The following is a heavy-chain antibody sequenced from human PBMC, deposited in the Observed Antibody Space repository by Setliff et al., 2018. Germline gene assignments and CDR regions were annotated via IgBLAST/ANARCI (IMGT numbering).Heavy chain of an antibody. CDR1: GDSISTTTYYY. D-gene: IGHD5-18*01. J-gene: IGHJ4*01. V-gene: IGHV4-39*07. Sequence: SSETLSLTCTVSGDSISTTTYYYWAWIRQPPGRGLEWVGSVSFSGSAFYNPSLESRVAMSLDTSKNQFSLRVKSVTAADTALSSCARDQTAILDFWGHGTLVTVSS. CDR2: VSFSGSA. CDR3: ARDQTAILDF.